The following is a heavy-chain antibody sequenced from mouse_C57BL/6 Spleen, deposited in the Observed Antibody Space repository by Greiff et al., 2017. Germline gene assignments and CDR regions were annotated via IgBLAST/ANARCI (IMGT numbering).Heavy chain of an antibody. V-gene: IGHV1-55*01. CDR1: GYTFTSYW. D-gene: IGHD1-1*01. Sequence: VQLQQPGAALVKPGASVKMSCKASGYTFTSYWITWVKQRPGQGLEWIGDISPGSGSTTSNEKFKSKATLTVDTSSSTAYMPLSRLTSEDAAVYYCGINYGSSYFDYWGQGTTLTVAS. CDR3: GINYGSSYFDY. J-gene: IGHJ2*01. CDR2: ISPGSGST.